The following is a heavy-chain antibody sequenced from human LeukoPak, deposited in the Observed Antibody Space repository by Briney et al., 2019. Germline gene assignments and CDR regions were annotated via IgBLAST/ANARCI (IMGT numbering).Heavy chain of an antibody. CDR3: AKPQVLPPKWFDP. CDR1: GFTFSGYA. CDR2: ISGSGGTT. Sequence: GGSLRLSCAASGFTFSGYAMSWVRQAPGKGLEWVSAISGSGGTTYYADSVKGRFTISRDNSKNTLYLQMYSLRAEDTAVYYCAKPQVLPPKWFDPWGQGTLVTVSS. V-gene: IGHV3-23*01. J-gene: IGHJ5*02.